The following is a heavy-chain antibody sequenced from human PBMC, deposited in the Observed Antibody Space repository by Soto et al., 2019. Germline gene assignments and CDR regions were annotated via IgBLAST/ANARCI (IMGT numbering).Heavy chain of an antibody. J-gene: IGHJ4*02. D-gene: IGHD6-19*01. CDR1: GYSFTSYW. CDR3: ARPFDTSGWYAY. CDR2: IYPGDSDT. Sequence: EVQLVQSGAELKKPGESLRISCKTSGYSFTSYWIGWVRQMPGKGLELMGIIYPGDSDTRYRPSFQGQVTISADKSISTAYLQWSSLKASDTAMYYCARPFDTSGWYAYWGQGTLVTVCS. V-gene: IGHV5-51*01.